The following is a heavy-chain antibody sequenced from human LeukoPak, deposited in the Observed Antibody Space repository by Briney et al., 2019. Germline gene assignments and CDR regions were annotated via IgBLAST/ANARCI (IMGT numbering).Heavy chain of an antibody. D-gene: IGHD4-17*01. CDR3: ARDQGTTVKFDY. J-gene: IGHJ4*02. V-gene: IGHV1-46*01. CDR2: INPSGGST. CDR1: GYTFTSYY. Sequence: ASVKVPCKASGYTFTSYYMHWVRQAPGQGLEWMGIINPSGGSTSYAQKFQGRVTMTRDMSTSTVYMELSSLRSEDTAVYYCARDQGTTVKFDYWGQGTLVTVSS.